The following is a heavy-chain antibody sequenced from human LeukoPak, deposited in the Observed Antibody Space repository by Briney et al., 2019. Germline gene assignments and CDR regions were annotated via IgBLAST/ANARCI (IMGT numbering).Heavy chain of an antibody. CDR3: ARDKKRALGLLDY. CDR1: GYTFTGYY. CDR2: INPNSGGT. J-gene: IGHJ4*02. Sequence: ASVKVSCKASGYTFTGYYMHWVRQAPGQVLEWMGWINPNSGGTNYAQKFQGRVTMTRDTSISTAYMELSRLRSDDTAVYYCARDKKRALGLLDYWGQGTLVTVSS. D-gene: IGHD2-21*01. V-gene: IGHV1-2*02.